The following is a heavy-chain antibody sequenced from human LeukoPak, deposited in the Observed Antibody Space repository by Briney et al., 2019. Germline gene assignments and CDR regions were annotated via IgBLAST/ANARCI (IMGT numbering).Heavy chain of an antibody. Sequence: SQTLSLTCTVSGGSISSGGYYWTWIRQPPGKGLEWIGYIYYTGSTNYNPSLKSRVTISVDRSNNQFSLKLRSVTAADTAVYYCARVQYYDSTGHLVPGLDYWGQGTLVTVSS. CDR3: ARVQYYDSTGHLVPGLDY. D-gene: IGHD3-22*01. CDR2: IYYTGST. J-gene: IGHJ4*02. V-gene: IGHV4-61*08. CDR1: GGSISSGGYY.